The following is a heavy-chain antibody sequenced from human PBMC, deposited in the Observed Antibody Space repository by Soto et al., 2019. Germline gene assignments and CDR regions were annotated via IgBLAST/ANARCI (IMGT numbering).Heavy chain of an antibody. Sequence: PGGSLRLSCAASGFTFSSYWMSWVRQAPGKGLEWVANIKQDGSEKYYVDSVKGRFTISRDNAKNSLYLQMNSLRAEDTAVYYCARASSGWYDGPIDYWCQGTLVTVSS. CDR1: GFTFSSYW. CDR3: ARASSGWYDGPIDY. CDR2: IKQDGSEK. V-gene: IGHV3-7*01. D-gene: IGHD6-19*01. J-gene: IGHJ4*02.